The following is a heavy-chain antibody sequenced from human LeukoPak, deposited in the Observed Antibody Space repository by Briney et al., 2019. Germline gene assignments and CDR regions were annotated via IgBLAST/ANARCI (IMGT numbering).Heavy chain of an antibody. Sequence: QPGRSLRLSCAATGFTFSNYAIHWRRQAPGKGLEGLACISVDGRRQHYAHSVNGRFPIPRDHSKTTLNIQMKSLKPEDTAVYYCVQDRTGTYTLDYWGQGTLVTVCS. CDR3: VQDRTGTYTLDY. J-gene: IGHJ4*02. CDR1: GFTFSNYA. D-gene: IGHD3-10*01. V-gene: IGHV3-30*04. CDR2: ISVDGRRQ.